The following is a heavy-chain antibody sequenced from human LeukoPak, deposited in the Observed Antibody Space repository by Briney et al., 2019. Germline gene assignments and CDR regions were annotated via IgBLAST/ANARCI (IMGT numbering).Heavy chain of an antibody. J-gene: IGHJ3*02. V-gene: IGHV3-74*01. CDR3: VRDRAVSPFPPDAFDM. Sequence: PGGSLRLSCAASGFTFCNYWMHWVRQAPGKGLVWVSRINSDGRSTKYADSVKGRFAISRDNAKNTLYLQMNSLRAEDTAVYYCVRDRAVSPFPPDAFDMWGQGTMVTVAS. CDR1: GFTFCNYW. CDR2: INSDGRST. D-gene: IGHD4-17*01.